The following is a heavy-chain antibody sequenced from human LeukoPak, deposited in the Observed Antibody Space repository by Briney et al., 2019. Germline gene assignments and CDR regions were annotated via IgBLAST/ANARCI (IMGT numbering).Heavy chain of an antibody. Sequence: SQTLSLTCTVSGGSISSGSYYWSWIRQPAGKGLEWIGRIYTSGSTNYNPSLKSRVTISVDTSKNQFSLKLSSVTAADTAVYYCARALGGTRGAFDIWGQGTMVTVSS. V-gene: IGHV4-61*02. D-gene: IGHD3-16*01. CDR1: GGSISSGSYY. CDR3: ARALGGTRGAFDI. CDR2: IYTSGST. J-gene: IGHJ3*02.